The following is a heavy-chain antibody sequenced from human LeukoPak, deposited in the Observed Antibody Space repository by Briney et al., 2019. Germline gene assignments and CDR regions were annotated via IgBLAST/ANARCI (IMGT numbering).Heavy chain of an antibody. Sequence: GGSLRLSCAASGFTFSSYGMHWVRQAPGKGLEWVANIKHDGSEKYYVDSVKGRFTISRDNAKNSLYLQMNSLRAEDTAVYSCARDSLRYCSGDSCYYNYWGQGTLVTVSS. D-gene: IGHD2-15*01. J-gene: IGHJ4*02. CDR3: ARDSLRYCSGDSCYYNY. CDR2: IKHDGSEK. CDR1: GFTFSSYG. V-gene: IGHV3-7*01.